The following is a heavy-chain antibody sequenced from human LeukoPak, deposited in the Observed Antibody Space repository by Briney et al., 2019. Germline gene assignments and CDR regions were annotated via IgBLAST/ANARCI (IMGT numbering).Heavy chain of an antibody. J-gene: IGHJ4*02. CDR2: ISFDGSIK. CDR3: AKDRVLTGYYNAEWPFDY. D-gene: IGHD3-9*01. Sequence: GGSLRLSCAASGFTFSTYDMNWVRQAPGKGLEWVTLISFDGSIKYYADSVKGRFTISRDNSKNTLYLQMNSLRAEDTAVYYCAKDRVLTGYYNAEWPFDYWGQGTLVTVSS. V-gene: IGHV3-30*18. CDR1: GFTFSTYD.